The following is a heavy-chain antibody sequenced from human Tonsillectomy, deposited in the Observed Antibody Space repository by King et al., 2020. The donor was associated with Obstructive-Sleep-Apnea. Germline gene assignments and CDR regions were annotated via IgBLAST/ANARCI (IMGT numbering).Heavy chain of an antibody. CDR2: IYYSGST. V-gene: IGHV4-39*07. J-gene: IGHJ4*02. Sequence: QLQESGPGLVKPSETLSLTCTVSGGSISSSSYYWGWIRQPPGKGLGWIGSIYYSGSTYYNPSLKSRVTISVDTSKNQFSLKLSSVTAADTAVYYCARSLSYDYDSSGYYRSGNDYWGQGTLVTVSS. CDR3: ARSLSYDYDSSGYYRSGNDY. D-gene: IGHD3-22*01. CDR1: GGSISSSSYY.